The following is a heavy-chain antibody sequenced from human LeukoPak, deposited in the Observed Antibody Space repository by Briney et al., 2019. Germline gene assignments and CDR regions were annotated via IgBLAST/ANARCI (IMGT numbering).Heavy chain of an antibody. CDR3: ARRYCSSTSCYNYMDV. D-gene: IGHD2-2*02. V-gene: IGHV5-51*01. CDR2: IYPGDSDT. J-gene: IGHJ6*03. Sequence: GESLQISCKGSGYSFTSYWIGWVRQLPGKGLEWMGIIYPGDSDTRYSPSFQGQVTISADKSISTAYLQWSSLKASDTAKYYCARRYCSSTSCYNYMDVWGKGTTVTVSS. CDR1: GYSFTSYW.